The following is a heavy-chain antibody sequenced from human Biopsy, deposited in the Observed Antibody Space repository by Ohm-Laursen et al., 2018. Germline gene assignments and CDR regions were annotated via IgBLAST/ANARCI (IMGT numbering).Heavy chain of an antibody. V-gene: IGHV3-23*01. CDR2: IRGSGLTT. D-gene: IGHD4-17*01. CDR3: TCRYGDSPL. J-gene: IGHJ3*01. CDR1: GFILNNYG. Sequence: SLRLSCTASGFILNNYGLSWVRQAPGKGLERVSAIRGSGLTTFYTDSVKGRFIISRDNSKNTLSLQMNSLRAEDTAIYYCTCRYGDSPLWGQGTMVTVSS.